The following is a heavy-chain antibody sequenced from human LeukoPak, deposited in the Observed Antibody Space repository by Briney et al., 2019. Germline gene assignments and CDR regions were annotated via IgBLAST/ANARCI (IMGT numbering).Heavy chain of an antibody. J-gene: IGHJ3*02. V-gene: IGHV3-23*01. CDR1: GFTFSSYA. D-gene: IGHD1-26*01. CDR3: AKDRPVWELRSGHAFYI. Sequence: GGSLRLSCAASGFTFSSYAMSWVRQAPGKGLEWVSAISGSGGSTYYADSVKGRFTISRDNSKNTLYLQMNSLRAEDTAVYYCAKDRPVWELRSGHAFYIWGQGTMVTVSS. CDR2: ISGSGGST.